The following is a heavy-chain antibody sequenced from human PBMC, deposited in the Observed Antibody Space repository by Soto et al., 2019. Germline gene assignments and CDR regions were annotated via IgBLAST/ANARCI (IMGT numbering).Heavy chain of an antibody. Sequence: GASVKVSCKASGYIFTSYYLHWVRQAPGQGLEWMGWINPCDGSRKFSQRFQGRVTITRDTSASTAYMELSSLRSDDTAVYYCARDLGGWPDYWGQGTLVTVSS. J-gene: IGHJ4*02. D-gene: IGHD2-15*01. CDR2: INPCDGSR. V-gene: IGHV1-3*01. CDR3: ARDLGGWPDY. CDR1: GYIFTSYY.